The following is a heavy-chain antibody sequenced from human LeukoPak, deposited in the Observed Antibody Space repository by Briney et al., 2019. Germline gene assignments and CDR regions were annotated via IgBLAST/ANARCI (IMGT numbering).Heavy chain of an antibody. Sequence: ASVKVSCKTSGYTFTTYGTSWVRQAPGQGLEWMGWISAYNGNIDYAQKFQGRVTMTTDTSTSTAYMELWSLRSDDTAVYYCARGDNWNYFGFDIWGQGTMVTVSS. CDR1: GYTFTTYG. CDR2: ISAYNGNI. V-gene: IGHV1-18*01. D-gene: IGHD1-7*01. CDR3: ARGDNWNYFGFDI. J-gene: IGHJ3*02.